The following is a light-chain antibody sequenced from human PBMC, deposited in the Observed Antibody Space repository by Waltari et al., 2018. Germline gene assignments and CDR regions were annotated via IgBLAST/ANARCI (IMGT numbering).Light chain of an antibody. CDR1: NSNIGNNH. V-gene: IGLV1-47*01. J-gene: IGLJ3*02. CDR2: RNN. CDR3: GGWDDSLNGWV. Sequence: QSVMTQPPSASGTPGQRVTIPCSGSNSNIGNNHVYWYQQLPGAAPKLLIYRNNQRPSGVPDRFSVSKSGTSASLAISGLRSEDEGDYYCGGWDDSLNGWVFGGGTKLTV.